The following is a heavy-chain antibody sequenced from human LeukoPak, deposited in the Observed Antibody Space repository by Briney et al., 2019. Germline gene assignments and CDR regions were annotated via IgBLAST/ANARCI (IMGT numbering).Heavy chain of an antibody. J-gene: IGHJ2*01. CDR1: GFTFSGYA. Sequence: PGGSLRLSCVASGFTFSGYALSWVRQAPGKGLEWVSTISASGGSTYYADSVKGRFSISRDNSKNTLYVQMHSLRAEDTAVYYCAEVPDGSPRGYWYFDLWGRGTLITVSS. V-gene: IGHV3-23*01. D-gene: IGHD5-24*01. CDR3: AEVPDGSPRGYWYFDL. CDR2: ISASGGST.